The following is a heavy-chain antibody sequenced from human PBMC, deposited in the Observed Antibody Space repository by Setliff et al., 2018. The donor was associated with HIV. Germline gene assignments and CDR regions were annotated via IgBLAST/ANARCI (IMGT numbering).Heavy chain of an antibody. V-gene: IGHV1-69*13. J-gene: IGHJ3*02. Sequence: GPSVKVSCKTSGGTLSNYVITWVRQAPGQGLEWMGMIIPMYNIPAYAQKFQGIVTFTADESTSTAYMELSSLSSEDTAVYYCARDQTGVAAAAFGGGSAWSDEGFDIWGQGKMVTVSS. D-gene: IGHD6-13*01. CDR1: GGTLSNYV. CDR2: IIPMYNIP. CDR3: ARDQTGVAAAAFGGGSAWSDEGFDI.